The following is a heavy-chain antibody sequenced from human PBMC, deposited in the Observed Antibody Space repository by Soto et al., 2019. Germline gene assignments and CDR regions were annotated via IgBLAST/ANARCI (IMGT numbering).Heavy chain of an antibody. CDR3: AKDYVVRSPDYYYGMDV. CDR2: ISWNSGSI. V-gene: IGHV3-9*01. D-gene: IGHD2-21*01. Sequence: GGSLRLSCAASGFTFDDYAMHWVRQAPGKGLEWVSGISWNSGSIGYADSVKGRFTISRDNAKNSLYLQMNSLRAEDTALYYCAKDYVVRSPDYYYGMDVWGQGTTVTVSS. CDR1: GFTFDDYA. J-gene: IGHJ6*02.